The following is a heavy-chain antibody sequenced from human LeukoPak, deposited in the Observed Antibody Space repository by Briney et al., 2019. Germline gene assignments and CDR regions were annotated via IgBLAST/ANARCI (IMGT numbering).Heavy chain of an antibody. CDR2: ISNTGSPI. CDR3: ARARTLYSGGPIGLWAFDI. CDR1: GFTFSTYS. Sequence: GGSLRLSCAASGFTFSTYSMNWVRQAPGKGLEWVSYISNTGSPIYYADSVKGRFTISRDNSKNTLYLQMNSLRAEDTAVYYCARARTLYSGGPIGLWAFDIWGQGTMVTVSS. V-gene: IGHV3-48*01. J-gene: IGHJ3*02. D-gene: IGHD1-26*01.